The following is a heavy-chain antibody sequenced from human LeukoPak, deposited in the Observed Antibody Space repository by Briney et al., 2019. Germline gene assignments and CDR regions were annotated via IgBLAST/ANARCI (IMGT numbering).Heavy chain of an antibody. V-gene: IGHV3-23*01. D-gene: IGHD5-18*01. CDR3: ACTAYYYYYLDV. J-gene: IGHJ6*03. CDR1: GFTFSSHA. Sequence: GGSLRLSCAASGFTFSSHAMSWVRQAPGEGLEWVSAVSGSGDSTYYADSVKGRFTISRDNSKNTLYLHMSGLRAEDTAVYYCACTAYYYYYLDVWGKGTTVTVSS. CDR2: VSGSGDST.